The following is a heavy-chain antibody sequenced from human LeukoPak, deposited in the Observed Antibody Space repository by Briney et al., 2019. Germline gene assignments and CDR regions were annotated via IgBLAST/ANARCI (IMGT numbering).Heavy chain of an antibody. D-gene: IGHD3-22*01. CDR2: IYPGDSDT. CDR3: ARTYYYDSSGYYYGY. J-gene: IGHJ4*02. V-gene: IGHV5-51*01. CDR1: GYSFTSYW. Sequence: GESLKISCKGSGYSFTSYWMGWVRQMPGKGLEWMGIIYPGDSDTRYSPSFQGQVTISVDKSISTAYLQWSSLKASDTAMYYCARTYYYDSSGYYYGYWGQGTLVTVSS.